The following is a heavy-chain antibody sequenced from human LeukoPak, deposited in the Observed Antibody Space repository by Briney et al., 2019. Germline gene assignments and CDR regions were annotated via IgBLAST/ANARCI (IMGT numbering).Heavy chain of an antibody. D-gene: IGHD3-10*01. CDR1: GFTFSTYG. J-gene: IGHJ4*02. Sequence: PGGSLRLSCAASGFTFSTYGMHWVRQAPGKGLEWVSVIWNDGSNKYYADSVKGRLTIFRDNSKNTLFLQMNSLRAEDTAVYYCATDLGGGSGSPDSWGQGTLVTVSS. CDR3: ATDLGGGSGSPDS. V-gene: IGHV3-33*01. CDR2: IWNDGSNK.